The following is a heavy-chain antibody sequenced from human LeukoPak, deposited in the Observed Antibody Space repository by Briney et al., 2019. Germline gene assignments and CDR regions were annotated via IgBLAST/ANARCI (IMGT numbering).Heavy chain of an antibody. J-gene: IGHJ6*02. CDR2: ISSSSSFR. CDR3: ARNVPHYGDYSAANYYYYGMDV. Sequence: PGGSLRLSCAGSGFTFSSHSINWVRQAPGEGLEWVSSISSSSSFRYYADSVRGRFTISRDNAKNSVYLQMNSLRAEDTAVYYCARNVPHYGDYSAANYYYYGMDVWGQGTTVTVSS. V-gene: IGHV3-21*01. CDR1: GFTFSSHS. D-gene: IGHD4-17*01.